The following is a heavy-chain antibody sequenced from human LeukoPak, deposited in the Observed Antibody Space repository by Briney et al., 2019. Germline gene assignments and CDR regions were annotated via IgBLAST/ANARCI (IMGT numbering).Heavy chain of an antibody. Sequence: ASVRVSCKASGYTFTGYYLHWVRQAPGQGLEWMGWINPNSGGTNYAQKFQGWVTMTGDTSINTAYMELSRLRSDDTAVYYCARDPFNWSFDYWGQGTLVTVSS. CDR2: INPNSGGT. V-gene: IGHV1-2*04. CDR3: ARDPFNWSFDY. J-gene: IGHJ4*02. D-gene: IGHD1-1*01. CDR1: GYTFTGYY.